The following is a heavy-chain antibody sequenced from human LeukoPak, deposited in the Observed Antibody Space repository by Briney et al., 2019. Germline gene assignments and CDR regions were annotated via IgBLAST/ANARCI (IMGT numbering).Heavy chain of an antibody. CDR3: AKDPATAAEFDY. V-gene: IGHV3-30*18. J-gene: IGHJ4*02. Sequence: GGSLRLSCAPSGFTFSIYGMHCVPGAPDKGLEWVAVISYDGSNKYYADSVKGRFTISRDNSKNTLYLQMNSLRAEDTAVYYCAKDPATAAEFDYWGQGTLVTVSS. CDR1: GFTFSIYG. CDR2: ISYDGSNK. D-gene: IGHD2-21*02.